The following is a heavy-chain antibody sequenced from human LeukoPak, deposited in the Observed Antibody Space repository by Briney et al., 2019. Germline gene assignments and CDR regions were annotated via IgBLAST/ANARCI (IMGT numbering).Heavy chain of an antibody. Sequence: GSLRLSCAASGFTFSTNAMSWVRQAPGKGLEWIGEINHSGSTNYNPSLKSRVTISVDTSKNQFSLKLSSVTAADTAMYYCARIRYCSGGSCSNQRPKYFDYWGQGTLVTVSS. CDR3: ARIRYCSGGSCSNQRPKYFDY. J-gene: IGHJ4*02. D-gene: IGHD2-15*01. V-gene: IGHV4-34*01. CDR1: GFTFSTNA. CDR2: INHSGST.